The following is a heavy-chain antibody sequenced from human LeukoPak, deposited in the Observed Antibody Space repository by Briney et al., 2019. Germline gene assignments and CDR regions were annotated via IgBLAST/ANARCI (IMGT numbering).Heavy chain of an antibody. CDR2: IKPDGSEK. D-gene: IGHD6-19*01. CDR3: ARDQGTYSSGSNWFDP. CDR1: GFTFSSYW. V-gene: IGHV3-7*03. Sequence: GGSLRLSCAASGFTFSSYWMSWVRQAPGKGLEWVANIKPDGSEKYYVDSVKGRFTISRDNAKSSLYLQMNSLRAEDTALYHCARDQGTYSSGSNWFDPWGQGTLVTVSS. J-gene: IGHJ5*02.